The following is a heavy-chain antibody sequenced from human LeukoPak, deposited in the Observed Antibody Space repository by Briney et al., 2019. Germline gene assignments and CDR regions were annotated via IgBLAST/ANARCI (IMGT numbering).Heavy chain of an antibody. V-gene: IGHV4-61*08. CDR2: IYYSGST. CDR3: ARVLYSSSFYYYYYMDV. Sequence: SQTLSLTCTVSGDSISSGDYYWSWIRQPPGKGLEWIEYIYYSGSTYYNPSLKSRVTISVDTSKNQFSLKLSSVTAADTAVYYCARVLYSSSFYYYYYMDVWGKGTTVTISS. CDR1: GDSISSGDYY. D-gene: IGHD6-13*01. J-gene: IGHJ6*03.